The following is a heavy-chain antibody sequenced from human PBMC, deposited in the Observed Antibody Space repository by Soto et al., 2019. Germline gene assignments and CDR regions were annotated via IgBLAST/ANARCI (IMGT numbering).Heavy chain of an antibody. J-gene: IGHJ3*02. Sequence: GGSLRLSCAASGFTFSSYSMNWVRQAPGKGLEWVSYISSSSSTIYYADSVKGRFTISRDNAKNSLYLQMNSLRAEDTAVYYCARERYSGYDHDAFDIWGQGTMVTVSS. D-gene: IGHD5-12*01. CDR1: GFTFSSYS. CDR2: ISSSSSTI. V-gene: IGHV3-48*04. CDR3: ARERYSGYDHDAFDI.